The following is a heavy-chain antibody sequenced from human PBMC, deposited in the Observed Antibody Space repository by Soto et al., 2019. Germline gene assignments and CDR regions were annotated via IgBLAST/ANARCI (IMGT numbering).Heavy chain of an antibody. CDR3: ANYPTTVTSDY. J-gene: IGHJ4*02. V-gene: IGHV4-61*01. CDR2: IYYSGST. D-gene: IGHD4-17*01. Sequence: QVQLQESGPGLVKPSETLSLTCTVSGGSVTTGSYYWSWIRQHPGKGLEWIGYIYYSGSTNYNPSLKGRFTISVDTSKNQFSLKLRSVTSADTAVYYCANYPTTVTSDYWGQGTLVTVSS. CDR1: GGSVTTGSYY.